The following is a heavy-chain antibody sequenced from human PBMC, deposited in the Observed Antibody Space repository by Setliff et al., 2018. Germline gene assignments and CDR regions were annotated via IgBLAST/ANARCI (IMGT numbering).Heavy chain of an antibody. Sequence: GGSLRLSCGASGFTFTTYWMSWVRQAPGKGLEWVANINQDGSEKFFVDSVKGRFTISRDNAKNSLYLQMNSLRAEDTAVYYCVRLSIKSGGGPYYNYYYMDVWGKGTTVTVSS. CDR2: INQDGSEK. CDR3: VRLSIKSGGGPYYNYYYMDV. J-gene: IGHJ6*03. V-gene: IGHV3-7*03. D-gene: IGHD3-16*01. CDR1: GFTFTTYW.